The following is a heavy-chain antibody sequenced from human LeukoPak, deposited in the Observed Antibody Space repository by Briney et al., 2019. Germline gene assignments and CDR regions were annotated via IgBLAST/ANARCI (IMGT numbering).Heavy chain of an antibody. J-gene: IGHJ4*02. V-gene: IGHV4-31*03. CDR1: GGSISSGGYY. Sequence: SETLSLTCTVSGGSISSGGYYWSWIRPHPGKGLEWIGYIYYSGSTYYNPSLKSRVTISVDTSKNQFSLKPSSVTAADTAVYYCARDGAGYDSSGYEYWGQGTLVTVSS. D-gene: IGHD3-22*01. CDR3: ARDGAGYDSSGYEY. CDR2: IYYSGST.